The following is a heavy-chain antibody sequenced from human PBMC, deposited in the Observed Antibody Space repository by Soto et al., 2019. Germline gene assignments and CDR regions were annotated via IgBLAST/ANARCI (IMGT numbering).Heavy chain of an antibody. V-gene: IGHV3-30*18. CDR1: GFTFSSYG. CDR3: AKDXSPIYYGSGSYYNGMDV. D-gene: IGHD3-10*01. J-gene: IGHJ6*02. CDR2: ISYDGSNK. Sequence: QSGGSLRLSCAASGFTFSSYGMHWVRQAPGKGLEWVAVISYDGSNKYYADSVKGRFTISRDNSKNTLYLQMNSLRAEDTAVYYCAKDXSPIYYGSGSYYNGMDVWGQGTTVTVSS.